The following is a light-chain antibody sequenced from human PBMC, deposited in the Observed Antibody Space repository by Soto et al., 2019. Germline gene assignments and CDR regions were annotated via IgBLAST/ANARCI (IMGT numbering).Light chain of an antibody. J-gene: IGKJ5*01. Sequence: EMVLTQSPATLSVSPGERATLSCRAIETISTNLAWFQRKPGQPPRLLIYGSSTRATGVPDRFSGSGSGTEFTLIISSLQAEDVALYYCQQYSNWPPAITFGQGTRLEIK. CDR3: QQYSNWPPAIT. V-gene: IGKV3-15*01. CDR1: ETISTN. CDR2: GSS.